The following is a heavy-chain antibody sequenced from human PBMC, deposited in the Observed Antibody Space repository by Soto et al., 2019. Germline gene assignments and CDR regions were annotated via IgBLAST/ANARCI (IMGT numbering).Heavy chain of an antibody. CDR1: GFAFSTYG. V-gene: IGHV3-33*01. D-gene: IGHD5-12*01. CDR3: ARASGPFDY. Sequence: QVQLVESGGGVVQPGRSLRLSCVASGFAFSTYGIHWVRQAPGKGLEWVAVIWYDGSIKYYADSVKGRFTICRDNSKNTLYLQMNSLRADDTAVYYCARASGPFDYWGQGTQVTVSS. CDR2: IWYDGSIK. J-gene: IGHJ4*02.